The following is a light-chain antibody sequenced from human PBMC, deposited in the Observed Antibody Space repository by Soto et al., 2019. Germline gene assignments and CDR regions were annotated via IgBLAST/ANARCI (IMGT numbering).Light chain of an antibody. V-gene: IGKV3-15*01. CDR1: QRVNSN. CDR2: GAY. Sequence: EIVMTQSPATLSVSPGERATLSCRASQRVNSNLVWYKQKPGQAPRLLIYGAYTRATGIPGRFSGSGYGTEVTLTITSLQSEDLAVYYCQQYNNWLWTFGQGTKVEIK. J-gene: IGKJ1*01. CDR3: QQYNNWLWT.